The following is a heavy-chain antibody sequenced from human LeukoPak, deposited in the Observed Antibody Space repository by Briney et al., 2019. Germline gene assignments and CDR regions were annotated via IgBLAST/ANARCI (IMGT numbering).Heavy chain of an antibody. CDR2: IIPILGIA. V-gene: IGHV1-69*04. Sequence: SVKVSCKASGGTFSSYAISWVRQAPGQGLEWMGRIIPILGIANYAQKFQGRVMITADKSTSTAYMELSSLRSEDTAVYYCARIQGGYSYGLSPPTFDYWGQGTLVTVSS. CDR3: ARIQGGYSYGLSPPTFDY. CDR1: GGTFSSYA. D-gene: IGHD5-18*01. J-gene: IGHJ4*02.